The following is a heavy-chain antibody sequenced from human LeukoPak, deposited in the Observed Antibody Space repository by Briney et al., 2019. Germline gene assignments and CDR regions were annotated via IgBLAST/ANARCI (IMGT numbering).Heavy chain of an antibody. CDR1: GGSISSYY. CDR3: AELGITMIGGV. J-gene: IGHJ6*04. D-gene: IGHD3-10*01. V-gene: IGHV3-11*04. CDR2: ISSSGSTI. Sequence: LSLTCTVSGGSISSYYWSWIRQPPGKGLEWVSYISSSGSTIYYADSVKGRFTISRDNAQNSLYLQMNSLRAEDTAVYYCAELGITMIGGVWGKGTTVTISS.